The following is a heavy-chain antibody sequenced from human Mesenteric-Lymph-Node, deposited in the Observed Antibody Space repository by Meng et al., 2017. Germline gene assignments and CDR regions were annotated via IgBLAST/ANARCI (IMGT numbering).Heavy chain of an antibody. J-gene: IGHJ4*02. CDR3: ARVTKYYDSSGTIHY. D-gene: IGHD3-22*01. CDR1: GGSISSSSSYY. CDR2: IYYNGYT. Sequence: SETLSLTCTVSGGSISSSSSYYWGWIRQPPGKGLEWLGSIYYNGYTYYNPSLKSRVTVSVDTSKNQFSLKLSSVTAADTAVYYCARVTKYYDSSGTIHYWGQGTLVTVSS. V-gene: IGHV4-39*07.